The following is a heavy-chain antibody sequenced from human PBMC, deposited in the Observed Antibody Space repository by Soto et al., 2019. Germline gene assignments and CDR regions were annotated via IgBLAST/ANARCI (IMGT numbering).Heavy chain of an antibody. CDR3: ARHPNYYYGSGSSYYYSYYGMDV. CDR1: GGSISSYY. CDR2: IYYSGST. D-gene: IGHD3-10*01. V-gene: IGHV4-59*08. Sequence: QVQLQESGPGLVKPSETLSLTCTVSGGSISSYYWSWIRQPPGKGLEWIGYIYYSGSTNYNPSLKSRVTRSVNTYKNQLSLKLSSVPAADTAVYYCARHPNYYYGSGSSYYYSYYGMDVWGQGTTVTVSS. J-gene: IGHJ6*02.